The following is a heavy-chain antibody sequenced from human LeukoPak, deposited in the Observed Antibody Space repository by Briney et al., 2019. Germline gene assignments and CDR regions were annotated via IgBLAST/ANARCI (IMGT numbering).Heavy chain of an antibody. J-gene: IGHJ4*02. Sequence: PGGSLRLSCAASGFTFSSYAMSWVRQAPGKGLEWVSAISGSGGSTYYADFVKGRFTISRDNSKNTLYLQMNSLRAEDTAVYYCAKGGYCSSTSCYKAIDYWGQGTLVTVSS. V-gene: IGHV3-23*01. CDR3: AKGGYCSSTSCYKAIDY. D-gene: IGHD2-2*02. CDR1: GFTFSSYA. CDR2: ISGSGGST.